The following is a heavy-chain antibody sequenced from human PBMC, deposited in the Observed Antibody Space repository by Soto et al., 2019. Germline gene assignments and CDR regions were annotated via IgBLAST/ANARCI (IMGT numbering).Heavy chain of an antibody. Sequence: GASVKVSCKASGGTFSSYAISWVRQAPGQGLEWMGGIIPIFGTANYAQKFQGRVTITADESTSTAYMELSSLRSEDTAVYYCARVIHHSSSWFEPFDYWGQGTLVTVSS. CDR2: IIPIFGTA. CDR1: GGTFSSYA. V-gene: IGHV1-69*13. CDR3: ARVIHHSSSWFEPFDY. J-gene: IGHJ4*02. D-gene: IGHD6-13*01.